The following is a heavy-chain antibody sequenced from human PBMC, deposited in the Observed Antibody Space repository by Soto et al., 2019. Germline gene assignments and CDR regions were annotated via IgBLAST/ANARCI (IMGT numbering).Heavy chain of an antibody. Sequence: ASVKVSCKASGYTFTSYDINWVRQAPGKGLECVGLINPTSEYTAPAQNFQGRVTLTREISTATAYMELSSLTSEDTAVYFCARQLHTGYSSDWVPGTKVTVS. D-gene: IGHD2-15*01. CDR3: ARQLHTGYSSD. CDR2: INPTSEYT. V-gene: IGHV1-8*01. J-gene: IGHJ4*02. CDR1: GYTFTSYD.